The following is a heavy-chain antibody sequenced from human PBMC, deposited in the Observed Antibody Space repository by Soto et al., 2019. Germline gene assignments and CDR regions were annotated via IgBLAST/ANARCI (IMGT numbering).Heavy chain of an antibody. D-gene: IGHD2-15*01. Sequence: SVKVSCKASGGTFSSYAISWVRQAPGQGLEWMGGIIPIFGTANYAQKFQGRVTITADESTSTAYMELSSLRSEDTAVYYCASDHCSGGSCYEAFDYWGQGTLVTVSS. J-gene: IGHJ4*02. V-gene: IGHV1-69*13. CDR3: ASDHCSGGSCYEAFDY. CDR2: IIPIFGTA. CDR1: GGTFSSYA.